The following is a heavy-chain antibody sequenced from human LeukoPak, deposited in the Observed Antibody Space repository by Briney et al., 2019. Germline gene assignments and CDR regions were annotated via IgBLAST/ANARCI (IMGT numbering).Heavy chain of an antibody. D-gene: IGHD3-16*01. V-gene: IGHV3-74*03. Sequence: GGSLRLSCAASGFTFSRYWMQGVRQAPGKGLVWVSHINSDGSSTTYADSVKGRFTTSRDNAKNTLYLQMNGLRDEDTAVYYCVRDNFGVDYWGQGTLVTFSS. CDR1: GFTFSRYW. J-gene: IGHJ4*02. CDR3: VRDNFGVDY. CDR2: INSDGSST.